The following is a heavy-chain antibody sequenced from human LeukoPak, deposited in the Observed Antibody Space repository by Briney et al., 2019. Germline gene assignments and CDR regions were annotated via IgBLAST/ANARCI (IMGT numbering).Heavy chain of an antibody. CDR1: GFSLSSSGVG. J-gene: IGHJ6*03. CDR2: IYWNDDK. D-gene: IGHD1-14*01. CDR3: AHRLSVATGDYMDV. Sequence: SGPTLVKPTQTLTLTCTFSGFSLSSSGVGVGWIRQPPGKALEWLALIYWNDDKRYSPSLKSRLIIPNDTSKNQVVLTMTNIDPVDTATYYCAHRLSVATGDYMDVWGKGTTVTVSS. V-gene: IGHV2-5*01.